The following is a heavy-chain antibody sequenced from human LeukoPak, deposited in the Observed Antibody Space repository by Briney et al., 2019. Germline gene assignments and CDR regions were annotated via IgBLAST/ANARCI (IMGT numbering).Heavy chain of an antibody. CDR3: ARVRGIDAFDI. Sequence: SETLSLTCTVSGGSISSYYWSWIRQPPGKGLEWIGYIYYSGSTNYKPSLKSRVTISVDTSKNQFSLKLSSVTAADTAVYYCARVRGIDAFDIWGQGTMVTVSS. CDR1: GGSISSYY. J-gene: IGHJ3*02. CDR2: IYYSGST. V-gene: IGHV4-59*01.